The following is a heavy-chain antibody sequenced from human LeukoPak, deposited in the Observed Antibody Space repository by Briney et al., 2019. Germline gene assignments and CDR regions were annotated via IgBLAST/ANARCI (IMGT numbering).Heavy chain of an antibody. CDR3: AKDLVGMAVAVYYFDY. Sequence: GGSLRLSCAASGFTFSSYWMSWVRQAPGKGLEWVSYISSSGSTIYYADSVKGRFTISRDNAKNSLYLQMNSLRAEDTAVYYCAKDLVGMAVAVYYFDYWGQGTLVTVSS. V-gene: IGHV3-48*04. CDR1: GFTFSSYW. D-gene: IGHD6-19*01. J-gene: IGHJ4*02. CDR2: ISSSGSTI.